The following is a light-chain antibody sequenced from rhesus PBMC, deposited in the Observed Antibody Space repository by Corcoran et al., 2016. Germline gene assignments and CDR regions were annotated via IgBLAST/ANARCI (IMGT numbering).Light chain of an antibody. CDR3: EQYDRRPWT. V-gene: IGKV1-22*01. J-gene: IGKJ1*01. Sequence: DIQMTQSPSALSASVGDTVTITCRASQYVSTWVAWYQQMPGKAPKVLIYKASSLQSGVPSRFSGTGSGTVFTLTISRLQSEVFATYYGEQYDRRPWTFGQGTKVDIK. CDR1: QYVSTW. CDR2: KAS.